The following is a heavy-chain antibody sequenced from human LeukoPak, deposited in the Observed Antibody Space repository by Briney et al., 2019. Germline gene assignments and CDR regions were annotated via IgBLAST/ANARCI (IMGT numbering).Heavy chain of an antibody. CDR2: IKQDGTEK. CDR1: GFTFSSYW. Sequence: GGSLRLSCVVSGFTFSSYWMSWVRRAPGKGLEWVANIKQDGTEKYYVDSVKGRFTISRDNAKKSLYLQMNSLRAEDTAVYYCAREVVITKDWFDPWGQGAQVTVSS. D-gene: IGHD3-22*01. CDR3: AREVVITKDWFDP. J-gene: IGHJ5*02. V-gene: IGHV3-7*03.